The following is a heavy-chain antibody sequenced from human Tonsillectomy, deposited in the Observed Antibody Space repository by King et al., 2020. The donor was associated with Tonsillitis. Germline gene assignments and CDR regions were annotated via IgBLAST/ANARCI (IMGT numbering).Heavy chain of an antibody. V-gene: IGHV3-11*01. CDR2: ISSSGGTV. D-gene: IGHD3-16*01. CDR1: GFTFSDYY. J-gene: IGHJ4*02. Sequence: VQLVESGGGLVKPGGSLRLSCTASGFTFSDYYMSWIRQAPGKGLEWISYISSSGGTVYFADSVKGRFIVSRDNAKNSLYLQMNSLRAEDTAVYYCASYAAVMISDHPFDYWGQGTLVTVSS. CDR3: ASYAAVMISDHPFDY.